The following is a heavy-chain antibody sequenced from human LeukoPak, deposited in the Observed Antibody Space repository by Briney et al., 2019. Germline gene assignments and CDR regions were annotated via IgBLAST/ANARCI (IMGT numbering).Heavy chain of an antibody. D-gene: IGHD2-2*01. J-gene: IGHJ4*02. CDR1: GFTFSSYA. CDR3: AKVSARYIIILPAAGYFDS. V-gene: IGHV3-23*01. CDR2: ISGSGGNT. Sequence: GGSLRLSCAASGFTFSSYAMSWVRQAPGKGLEWVSAISGSGGNTYYADSVKGRFTISRDNSKNTLYLQMNSLRAEDTAVYYCAKVSARYIIILPAAGYFDSWGEGTLVTVSS.